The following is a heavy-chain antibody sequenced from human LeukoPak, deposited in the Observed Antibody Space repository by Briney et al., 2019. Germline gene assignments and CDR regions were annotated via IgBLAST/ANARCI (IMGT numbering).Heavy chain of an antibody. V-gene: IGHV3-33*01. Sequence: GGSLRLSCAASGLTFSSYGMHWVRQAPGRGLEWVAVIWYDGTNKYYADSVKGRFTISRDNSKNTLFLQMNSLRAEDTAVYYCARAAYDSSGYLTLWGQGTLVTVSS. CDR3: ARAAYDSSGYLTL. J-gene: IGHJ4*02. CDR2: IWYDGTNK. D-gene: IGHD3-22*01. CDR1: GLTFSSYG.